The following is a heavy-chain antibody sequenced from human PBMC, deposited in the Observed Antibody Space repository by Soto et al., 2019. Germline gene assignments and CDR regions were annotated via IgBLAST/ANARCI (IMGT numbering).Heavy chain of an antibody. Sequence: GESLKISCQASGYTFTHYYIAWVRQVPGKGLEWMGRIDPSDSYIKYSPSFEGHVTMSVDKSISTAFLQWSRLEASDTAMYFCAIPLARTTPFDYWGQGSLVTVSS. CDR2: IDPSDSYI. J-gene: IGHJ4*02. V-gene: IGHV5-10-1*01. D-gene: IGHD1-7*01. CDR1: GYTFTHYY. CDR3: AIPLARTTPFDY.